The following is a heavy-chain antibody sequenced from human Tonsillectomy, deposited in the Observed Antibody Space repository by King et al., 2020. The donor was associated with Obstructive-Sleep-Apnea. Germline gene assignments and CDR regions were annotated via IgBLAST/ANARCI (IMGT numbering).Heavy chain of an antibody. CDR2: ITWDGSTT. Sequence: VQLVESGGVVVHPGGSLRLSCAASGFTFADHAMHWVRQVPGKGLQWLSFITWDGSTTHYADSVKGRFTISRDNSKNSLYVQMNSLRTEDTGLYYCVKGDGRYYLFDFWGQGTLVTVSS. CDR3: VKGDGRYYLFDF. V-gene: IGHV3-43D*03. D-gene: IGHD1-26*01. CDR1: GFTFADHA. J-gene: IGHJ4*02.